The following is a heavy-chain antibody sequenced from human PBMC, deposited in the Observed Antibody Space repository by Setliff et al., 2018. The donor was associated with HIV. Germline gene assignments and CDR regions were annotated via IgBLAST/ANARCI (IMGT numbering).Heavy chain of an antibody. CDR1: GFTFSSYS. D-gene: IGHD6-19*01. J-gene: IGHJ4*02. CDR3: ARDPNTGWYYLDF. V-gene: IGHV3-48*01. Sequence: GGSLRLSCAASGFTFSSYSMNWVRQAPGKGLEWVSYISSSSSTIYYADSVKGRFTISRDNAKNSLYLQMNSLRAEDTAVYYCARDPNTGWYYLDFWGPGALVTVSS. CDR2: ISSSSSTI.